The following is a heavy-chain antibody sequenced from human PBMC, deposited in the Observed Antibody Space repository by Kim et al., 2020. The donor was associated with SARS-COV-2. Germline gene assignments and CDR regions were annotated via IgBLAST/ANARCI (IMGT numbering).Heavy chain of an antibody. V-gene: IGHV7-4-1*02. CDR3: ARDGSGSYYNAFDY. J-gene: IGHJ4*02. D-gene: IGHD3-10*01. Sequence: AQGFTGRFVFSLDTSVSTAYLQISSLKAEDTAVYYCARDGSGSYYNAFDYWGQGTLVTVSS.